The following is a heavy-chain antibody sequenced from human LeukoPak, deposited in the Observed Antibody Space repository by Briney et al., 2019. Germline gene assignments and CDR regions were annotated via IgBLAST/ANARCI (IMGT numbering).Heavy chain of an antibody. CDR3: ARGPRGYDSSGYPEFFQH. V-gene: IGHV3-48*01. Sequence: GGSLRLSCAASGFTFSRYSMNWVREAPGKGLEWVSYISSSSSTIYYADSVKGRFTISRDNAKNSLYLQMNSLRAEDTAVYYCARGPRGYDSSGYPEFFQHWGQGTLVTVSS. CDR1: GFTFSRYS. CDR2: ISSSSSTI. J-gene: IGHJ1*01. D-gene: IGHD3-22*01.